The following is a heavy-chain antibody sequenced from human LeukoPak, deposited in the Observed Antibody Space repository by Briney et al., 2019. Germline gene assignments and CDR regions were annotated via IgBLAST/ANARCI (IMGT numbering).Heavy chain of an antibody. Sequence: PGGSLRLSCAASGFTFSDYGMHWVRQAPGKGLEWVAVISYDGSNKYYADSVKGRFTISRDNSKNTLYLQMNSLRAEDTAVYYCARIRNCGGDCYLIDYWGQGTLVTVSS. CDR2: ISYDGSNK. V-gene: IGHV3-30*03. D-gene: IGHD2-21*02. CDR3: ARIRNCGGDCYLIDY. CDR1: GFTFSDYG. J-gene: IGHJ4*02.